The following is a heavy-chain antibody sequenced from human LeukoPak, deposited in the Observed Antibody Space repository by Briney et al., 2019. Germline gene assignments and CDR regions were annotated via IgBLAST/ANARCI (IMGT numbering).Heavy chain of an antibody. CDR3: ARDLTGYARYFDY. V-gene: IGHV3-48*01. CDR2: ISSSSSTT. CDR1: GFTFSSYS. J-gene: IGHJ4*02. D-gene: IGHD3-9*01. Sequence: GGSLRLSCAASGFTFSSYSMNWVRQAPGKGLEWGSYISSSSSTTYYEDSVKGRFTISRDNAKNSLYLQMNSLRAEDTAVYYCARDLTGYARYFDYWGQGTLVTVSS.